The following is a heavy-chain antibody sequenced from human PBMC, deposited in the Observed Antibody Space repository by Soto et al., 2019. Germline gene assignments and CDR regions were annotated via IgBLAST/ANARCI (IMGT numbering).Heavy chain of an antibody. CDR3: AKDRSSSYYYYYGMDV. CDR1: GFTFSSYG. CDR2: ISYDGSNK. J-gene: IGHJ6*02. Sequence: PGGSLRLSCAASGFTFSSYGMHWVRQAPGKGLEWVAVISYDGSNKYYADSVKGRFTISRDNSKNTLYLQMNSLRADDTAVYYCAKDRSSSYYYYYGMDVWGQGTTVTVSS. D-gene: IGHD6-6*01. V-gene: IGHV3-30*18.